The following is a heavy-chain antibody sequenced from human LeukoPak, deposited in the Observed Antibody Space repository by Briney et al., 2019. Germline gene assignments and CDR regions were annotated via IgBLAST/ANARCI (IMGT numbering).Heavy chain of an antibody. D-gene: IGHD4-17*01. V-gene: IGHV4-59*08. CDR2: IYYSGST. CDR1: GGSISYYY. Sequence: SETLSLTCTVYGGSISYYYWSWIRQPPGKGLEWIGYIYYSGSTNYNPSLKSRVTISVDTSKSQFSLKLSSVTAADTAVYYCARRGLGYGDHVSYFDYWGQGTLVTVSS. J-gene: IGHJ4*02. CDR3: ARRGLGYGDHVSYFDY.